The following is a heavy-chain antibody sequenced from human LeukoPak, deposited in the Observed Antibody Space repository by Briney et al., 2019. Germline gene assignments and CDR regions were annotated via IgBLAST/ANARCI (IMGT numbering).Heavy chain of an antibody. CDR3: AKNSYGYPCWFDP. CDR1: GASISSYF. CDR2: ISNIGST. J-gene: IGHJ5*02. V-gene: IGHV4-59*12. Sequence: SETLSLTCTVSGASISSYFWTWIRQSPGKGLEWIGYISNIGSTNYNPSLKSRVTISGDTSKNQFSLKLSSVTAADTAVYYCAKNSYGYPCWFDPWGQGTLVTVSS. D-gene: IGHD5-18*01.